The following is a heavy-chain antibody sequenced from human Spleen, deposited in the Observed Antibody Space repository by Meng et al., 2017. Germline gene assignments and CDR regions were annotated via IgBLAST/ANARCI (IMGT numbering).Heavy chain of an antibody. V-gene: IGHV3-48*03. D-gene: IGHD1-26*01. J-gene: IGHJ2*01. Sequence: GESLKISCAASGFTFSSYEMNWVRQAPGKGLEWVSYISSSGSTIYYADSVKGRFTISRDNAKNSLYLQMNSLRAEDTAVYYCARHSGSYPGWYFDLWGRGTLVTVSS. CDR3: ARHSGSYPGWYFDL. CDR2: ISSSGSTI. CDR1: GFTFSSYE.